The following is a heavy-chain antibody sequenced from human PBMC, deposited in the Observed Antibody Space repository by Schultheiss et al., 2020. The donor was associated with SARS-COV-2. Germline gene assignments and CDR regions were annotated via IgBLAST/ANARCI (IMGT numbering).Heavy chain of an antibody. J-gene: IGHJ6*02. D-gene: IGHD6-19*01. CDR2: INPNSGDT. CDR3: ARSSISKTDDYYYYGLFV. CDR1: GYTFTSYG. Sequence: ASVKVSCKASGYTFTSYGISWVRQAPGQGLEWMGWINPNSGDTDYAQKFQGRVTMTSDTPTSTAYMELGRLTSDDTALYYCARSSISKTDDYYYYGLFVWGQGTTVTVSS. V-gene: IGHV1-2*02.